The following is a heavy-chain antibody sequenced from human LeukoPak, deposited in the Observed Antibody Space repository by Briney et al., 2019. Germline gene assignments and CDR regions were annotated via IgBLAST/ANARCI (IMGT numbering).Heavy chain of an antibody. D-gene: IGHD3-16*01. CDR2: TYYRSKWYY. CDR1: GHSVSGNFVA. CDR3: ARVRGRYFDY. V-gene: IGHV6-1*01. Sequence: SQTLSLTCAISGHSVSGNFVAWNWIRQSPSRGLEWLGRTYYRSKWYYDYAVSVKSRITITPDTSKNQFSLKLSSVTAADTAVYYCARVRGRYFDYWGQGTLVTVSS. J-gene: IGHJ4*02.